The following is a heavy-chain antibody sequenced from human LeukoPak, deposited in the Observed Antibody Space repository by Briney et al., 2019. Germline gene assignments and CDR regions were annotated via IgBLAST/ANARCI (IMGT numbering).Heavy chain of an antibody. D-gene: IGHD1-14*01. CDR2: ISGDGSVT. CDR3: ATGSQPGTTFDY. J-gene: IGHJ4*02. CDR1: GFSFNDYP. V-gene: IGHV3-43*02. Sequence: PGGSLRLSCVASGFSFNDYPMHWVRQAPGKGLEWVSLISGDGSVTYYADSVKGRFTIFRDNSKNSLYLQMTSLRVEDSALYYCATGSQPGTTFDYWGQGTLVTASS.